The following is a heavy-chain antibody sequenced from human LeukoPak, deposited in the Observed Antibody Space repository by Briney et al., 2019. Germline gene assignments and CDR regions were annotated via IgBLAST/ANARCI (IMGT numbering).Heavy chain of an antibody. CDR2: IYYSGST. Sequence: PSETLSLTCTVSGGSISSYYWSWIRQPPGKGLEWIGYIYYSGSTNYNPSLKSRVTISVDTSKNQFSLKLSSVTAADTAVYYCARHSGWPLFHYGMDVWGQGTTVTVSS. V-gene: IGHV4-59*08. CDR1: GGSISSYY. J-gene: IGHJ6*02. CDR3: ARHSGWPLFHYGMDV. D-gene: IGHD6-25*01.